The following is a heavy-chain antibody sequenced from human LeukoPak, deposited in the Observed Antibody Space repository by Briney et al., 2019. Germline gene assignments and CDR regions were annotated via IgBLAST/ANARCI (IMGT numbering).Heavy chain of an antibody. J-gene: IGHJ4*02. D-gene: IGHD3-22*01. CDR2: IKQDGSEE. CDR3: ARWEGNGYYFDY. V-gene: IGHV3-7*01. CDR1: GFTFSSFW. Sequence: GGSLRLSCAASGFTFSSFWMSWVRQAPGKGLEWVANIKQDGSEEYYVDSVKGRFTISRDNAKNSSYLQMNSLRAEDTAVYYCARWEGNGYYFDYRGQGTLVTVSS.